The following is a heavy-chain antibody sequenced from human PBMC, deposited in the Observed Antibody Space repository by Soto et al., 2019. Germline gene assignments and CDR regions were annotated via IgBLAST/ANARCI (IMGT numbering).Heavy chain of an antibody. CDR3: AKEDYSSGSLGDSAAFGI. D-gene: IGHD6-19*01. CDR1: GFTFDDYA. Sequence: GGSLRLSCAASGFTFDDYAMHWVRQAPGKGLEWVSGISWNSGSIGYADSVKGRFTISRDNAKNSLYLQMNSLRAEDTALYYCAKEDYSSGSLGDSAAFGIWGQGTMVTVSS. CDR2: ISWNSGSI. J-gene: IGHJ3*02. V-gene: IGHV3-9*01.